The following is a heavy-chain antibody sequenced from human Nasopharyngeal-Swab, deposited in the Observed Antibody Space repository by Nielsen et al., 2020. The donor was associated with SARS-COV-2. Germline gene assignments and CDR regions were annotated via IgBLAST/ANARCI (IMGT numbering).Heavy chain of an antibody. V-gene: IGHV6-1*01. CDR3: ARDYKWAFDY. CDR1: GATLSISSVA. Sequence: SETLSLTCAVSGATLSISSVAWNWILLSPSRGLDWLGHTKYVSKWNSDYAESVKSRITINPDTSKNQFSLRLNSVTPEDTAMYYCARDYKWAFDYWGQGTLVTVSS. CDR2: TKYVSKWNS. D-gene: IGHD1-20*01. J-gene: IGHJ4*02.